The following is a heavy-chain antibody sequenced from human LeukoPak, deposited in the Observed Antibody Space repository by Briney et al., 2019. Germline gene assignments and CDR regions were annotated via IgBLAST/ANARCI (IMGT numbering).Heavy chain of an antibody. D-gene: IGHD1-26*01. J-gene: IGHJ4*02. CDR1: GFTFSTYW. Sequence: PGGSLRLSCADPGFTFSTYWMHGVRQAPGKGLVWVSNINSDGSTTNYADPVKGRFTISRDNAKNSLYLQMNSLRAEDTAVYYCAKGSGSSDFDYWGQGTLVTVSS. CDR3: AKGSGSSDFDY. CDR2: INSDGSTT. V-gene: IGHV3-74*01.